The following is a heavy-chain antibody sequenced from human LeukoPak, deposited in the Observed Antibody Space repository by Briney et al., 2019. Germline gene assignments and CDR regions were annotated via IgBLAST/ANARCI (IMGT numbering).Heavy chain of an antibody. CDR1: GGSISSSSYY. CDR3: ARFVFSSGQYYFDY. D-gene: IGHD3-22*01. J-gene: IGHJ4*02. Sequence: SETLSLTCTVSGGSISSSSYYWGWIRQPPGKGLEWIGSIYYSGSTYYNPSLKSRVTISVDTSKNQFSLKLSSVTAADTAVYYCARFVFSSGQYYFDYWGQGTLVTVSS. CDR2: IYYSGST. V-gene: IGHV4-39*07.